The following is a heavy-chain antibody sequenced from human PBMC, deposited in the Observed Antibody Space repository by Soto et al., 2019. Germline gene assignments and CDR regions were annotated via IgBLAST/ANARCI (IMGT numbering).Heavy chain of an antibody. CDR3: AREGYVSGAYYFAY. CDR1: GFTFSSYG. Sequence: QVQLVESGGGVVQPGRSLRLSCAASGFTFSSYGMHWVRQAPGKGLEWVAVIWYDGSNKYYADSVKGRFTISRDNSKNTLYLQMNSLRAEDTAVYYCAREGYVSGAYYFAYWGQGTLVTVSS. D-gene: IGHD3-10*01. CDR2: IWYDGSNK. J-gene: IGHJ4*02. V-gene: IGHV3-33*01.